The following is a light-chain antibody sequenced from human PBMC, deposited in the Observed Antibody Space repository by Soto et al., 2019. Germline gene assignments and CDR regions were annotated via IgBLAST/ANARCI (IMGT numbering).Light chain of an antibody. Sequence: QSVLTQPPSASGTLGQRVTITCSGSSSNIGSNYVYWYHQLPGTAPKLLIYTNNQRPSGVPDRFSGSKSGTSASLAISGLRSEDEADYYCEAWDDSLSGPVFGGGTKLTVL. CDR3: EAWDDSLSGPV. V-gene: IGLV1-47*01. CDR2: TNN. CDR1: SSNIGSNY. J-gene: IGLJ3*02.